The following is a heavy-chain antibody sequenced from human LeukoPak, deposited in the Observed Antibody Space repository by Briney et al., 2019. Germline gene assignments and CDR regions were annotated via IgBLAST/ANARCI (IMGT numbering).Heavy chain of an antibody. CDR1: GGSISSYH. D-gene: IGHD2-15*01. V-gene: IGHV4-59*08. CDR3: ARSMGVVAAYYYYGMDV. Sequence: NPSEPLSLTCTVSGGSISSYHWSWLRQPPGKGLEWLGYIYYSGSTNYNPSLKSRVTISVDTSKNQFSLKLSSVTAADTAVYYCARSMGVVAAYYYYGMDVWGQGTTVTVSS. CDR2: IYYSGST. J-gene: IGHJ6*02.